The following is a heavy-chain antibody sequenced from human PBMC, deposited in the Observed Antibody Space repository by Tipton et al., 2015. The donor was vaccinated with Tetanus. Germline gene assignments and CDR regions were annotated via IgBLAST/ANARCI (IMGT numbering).Heavy chain of an antibody. Sequence: SLRLSCAASGFTFSSYAMSWVRQAPGKGLEWVSDISGSGGSKYYADSVKGRFTISRDNSKNTLYLQMNSLRAEDTAVYYCAKENGYNYYYYGMDVWGQGTTVTVSS. CDR2: ISGSGGSK. CDR1: GFTFSSYA. D-gene: IGHD3-16*02. J-gene: IGHJ6*02. V-gene: IGHV3-23*01. CDR3: AKENGYNYYYYGMDV.